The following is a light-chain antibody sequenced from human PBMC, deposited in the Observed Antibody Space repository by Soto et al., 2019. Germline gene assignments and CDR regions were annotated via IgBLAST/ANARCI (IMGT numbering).Light chain of an antibody. J-gene: IGKJ2*01. Sequence: DIVMTQSPDSLAVSLGERATINCKSSQSVLYSSNNKNYLAWYQQKPGQPPKLLIYWASTRESGVPDRFSGSGSVTDFTLTISNLQSEDVAVYYCQQYYSTPYTFGQGTKLEIK. V-gene: IGKV4-1*01. CDR1: QSVLYSSNNKNY. CDR2: WAS. CDR3: QQYYSTPYT.